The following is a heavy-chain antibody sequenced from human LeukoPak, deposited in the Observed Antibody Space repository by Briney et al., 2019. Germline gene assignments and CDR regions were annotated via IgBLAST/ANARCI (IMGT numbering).Heavy chain of an antibody. V-gene: IGHV3-74*03. CDR2: ISDDGSIT. D-gene: IGHD5/OR15-5a*01. J-gene: IGHJ4*02. Sequence: GGSLRLSCAATGFTFSRDWMHWVRQAPGKGLVGVSRISDDGSITTYADSVQGRFTSSRDNAKSTVFLQMNRLRVEDTAVYFCVRRYYEYNVYDRHFDFWGQGTLVTVSS. CDR1: GFTFSRDW. CDR3: VRRYYEYNVYDRHFDF.